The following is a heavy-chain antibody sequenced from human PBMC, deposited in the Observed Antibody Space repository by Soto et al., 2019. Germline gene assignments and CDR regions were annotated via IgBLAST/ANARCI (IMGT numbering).Heavy chain of an antibody. CDR2: MNPNSGNT. V-gene: IGHV1-8*01. Sequence: QVQLVQSGAEVKKPGASVKVSCKASGYTFTSYDINWVRQATGQGLEWMGWMNPNSGNTGYAQKFQGRVTMTRNTSISTAYMELSSLRSEDTAVYYCARVYCSSTSCYRPNWFDPWGQGTLVTVSS. J-gene: IGHJ5*02. CDR3: ARVYCSSTSCYRPNWFDP. CDR1: GYTFTSYD. D-gene: IGHD2-2*01.